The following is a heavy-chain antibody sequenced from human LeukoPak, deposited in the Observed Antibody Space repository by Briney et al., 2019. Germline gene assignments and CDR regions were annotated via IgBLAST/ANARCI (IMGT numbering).Heavy chain of an antibody. CDR1: GGSVTRYY. D-gene: IGHD3-16*01. Sequence: SETLSLTCTVSGGSVTRYYWSWIRQPPGKGLEWIGYIYYSGSTNYNPSLKSRVTISVDTSKNQFSLKLSSVTAADTAVYYCARPDYPHCFFDLWGRGTLVTVSS. CDR2: IYYSGST. CDR3: ARPDYPHCFFDL. V-gene: IGHV4-59*02. J-gene: IGHJ2*01.